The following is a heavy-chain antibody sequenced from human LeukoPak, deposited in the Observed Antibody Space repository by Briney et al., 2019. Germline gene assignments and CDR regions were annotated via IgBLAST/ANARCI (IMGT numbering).Heavy chain of an antibody. CDR1: GGTFSSYA. D-gene: IGHD6-13*01. Sequence: ASVKVSCKASGGTFSSYAISWVRQAPGQGLEWMGRIIPILGIANYAQKFRGRVTITADKSTSTAYMELSSLRSEDTAVYYCARESVATARAFDPWGQGTLVTVSS. CDR2: IIPILGIA. J-gene: IGHJ5*02. V-gene: IGHV1-69*04. CDR3: ARESVATARAFDP.